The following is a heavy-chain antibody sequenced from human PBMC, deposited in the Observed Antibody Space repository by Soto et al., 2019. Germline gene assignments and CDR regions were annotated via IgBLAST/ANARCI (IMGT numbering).Heavy chain of an antibody. D-gene: IGHD4-17*01. CDR2: ISGSGTNT. CDR1: GFSFSTYA. CDR3: AKDVYGDYGGVEY. V-gene: IGHV3-23*01. J-gene: IGHJ4*02. Sequence: EVQLLESGGGLVQPGGSLRLSCAASGFSFSTYAMTWVRQAPGKGLEWLSGISGSGTNTYYADSVKGRFTISRDNSKNTRYLQMNSLRAEDTAVYYCAKDVYGDYGGVEYWGQGTLVTVSS.